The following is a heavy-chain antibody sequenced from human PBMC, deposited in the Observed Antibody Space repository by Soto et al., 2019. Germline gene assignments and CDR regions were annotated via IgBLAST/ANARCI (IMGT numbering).Heavy chain of an antibody. D-gene: IGHD6-19*01. CDR2: IWYDGGNK. Sequence: QVQLVESGGGVVQPGRSLRLSCAASGFTFGSHGMHWVRQAPGKGLEWVSLIWYDGGNKYFADSVRGRFTISRDNSKNALYLQMNSLRAEDTAVYYCASSYSSAWYLFDYWGQGTLVTVSS. CDR1: GFTFGSHG. J-gene: IGHJ4*02. CDR3: ASSYSSAWYLFDY. V-gene: IGHV3-33*03.